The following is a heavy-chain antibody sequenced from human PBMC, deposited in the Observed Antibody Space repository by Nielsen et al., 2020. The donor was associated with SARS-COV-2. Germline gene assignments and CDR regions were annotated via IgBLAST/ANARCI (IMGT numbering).Heavy chain of an antibody. CDR3: ARGGDYTPFGDAFDI. CDR2: ISYDGSNK. D-gene: IGHD4-11*01. Sequence: GGSLRLSCAASGFTFSSYAMHWVRQAPGKGLEWVAVISYDGSNKYYADSVKGRFTISRDNSKNTLYLQMNSLRAEDTAVYYCARGGDYTPFGDAFDIWGQGTMVTVSS. CDR1: GFTFSSYA. J-gene: IGHJ3*02. V-gene: IGHV3-30*04.